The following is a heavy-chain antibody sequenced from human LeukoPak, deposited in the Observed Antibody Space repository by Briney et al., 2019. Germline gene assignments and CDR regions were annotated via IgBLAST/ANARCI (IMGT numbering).Heavy chain of an antibody. Sequence: GGFLRLSCAASGFTFSSYWMSWVRQAPGKGLEWVSAISGSGGSTYYADSVKGRFTISRDNSKNTLYLQMNSLRAEDTAVYYCAKDRTSEKYYYDSIDAFDIWGQGTMVTVSS. D-gene: IGHD3-22*01. J-gene: IGHJ3*02. CDR3: AKDRTSEKYYYDSIDAFDI. CDR2: ISGSGGST. CDR1: GFTFSSYW. V-gene: IGHV3-23*01.